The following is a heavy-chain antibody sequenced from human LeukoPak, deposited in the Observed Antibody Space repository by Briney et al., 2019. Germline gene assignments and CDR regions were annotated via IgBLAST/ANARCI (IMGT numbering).Heavy chain of an antibody. V-gene: IGHV4-61*02. CDR1: GGSISSGSYY. Sequence: SETLSLTCTVSGGSISSGSYYWSWIRQPAGKGLEWIGRIYTSGSSNYNPSLKSRVTISVDTSKNQFSLKLSSVTAADTAVYYCAGDLYYYGSGAFWDYMDVWGKGTTVTVSS. D-gene: IGHD3-10*01. J-gene: IGHJ6*03. CDR2: IYTSGSS. CDR3: AGDLYYYGSGAFWDYMDV.